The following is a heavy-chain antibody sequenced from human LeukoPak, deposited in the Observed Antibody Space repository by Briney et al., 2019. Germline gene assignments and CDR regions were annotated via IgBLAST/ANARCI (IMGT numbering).Heavy chain of an antibody. V-gene: IGHV3-43*02. CDR2: ISGDGGST. J-gene: IGHJ4*02. CDR3: AKDVDTAMDY. CDR1: GFTFDDYA. D-gene: IGHD5-18*01. Sequence: AGGSLRLXCAASGFTFDDYAMHWVRQAPGKGLEWVSLISGDGGSTYYADSVKGRFTITRDNSKNSLYLQMNSLRTEDAALYYCAKDVDTAMDYWGQGTLVTVSS.